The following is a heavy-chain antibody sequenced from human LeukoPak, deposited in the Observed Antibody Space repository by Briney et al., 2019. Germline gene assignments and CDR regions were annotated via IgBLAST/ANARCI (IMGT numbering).Heavy chain of an antibody. J-gene: IGHJ6*03. CDR3: ATLRLLEWLNYYYYYMDV. D-gene: IGHD3-3*01. CDR2: FDPEDGET. V-gene: IGHV1-24*01. CDR1: GYTLTELS. Sequence: ASVKVSCKVSGYTLTELSMHWVRQAPGKGLEWMGGFDPEDGETIYAQKFQGRVTMTEDTSTDTAYMELSSLRSEDTAVYYCATLRLLEWLNYYYYYMDVWGKGTTVTVSS.